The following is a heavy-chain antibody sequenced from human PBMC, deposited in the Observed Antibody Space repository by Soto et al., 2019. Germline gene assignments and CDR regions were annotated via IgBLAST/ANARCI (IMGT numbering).Heavy chain of an antibody. Sequence: SETLSLTCAVYGGSFSGYYWSWVRQPPGKGLEWIGSIYYSGSTYYNPSLKSRVTISVDTSKNQFSLKLSSVTAADTAVYYCARHIHYSSSSESWFDPWGQGTLVTVSS. CDR3: ARHIHYSSSSESWFDP. CDR2: IYYSGST. CDR1: GGSFSGYY. D-gene: IGHD6-13*01. V-gene: IGHV4-34*01. J-gene: IGHJ5*02.